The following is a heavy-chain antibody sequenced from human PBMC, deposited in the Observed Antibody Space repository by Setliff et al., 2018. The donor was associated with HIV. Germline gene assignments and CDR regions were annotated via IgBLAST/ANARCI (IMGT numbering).Heavy chain of an antibody. V-gene: IGHV3-23*01. CDR1: ELTFSNYA. Sequence: HPGGSLRLSCAASELTFSNYAMTWVRQAPGKGLEWVSSLSGSGGSTYYAASVQGRFTVSRDNAKNSLYLQMNSLRAEDTAFYYCARDCRVAAAVVLAFDIWGQGTMVTVSS. D-gene: IGHD6-13*01. J-gene: IGHJ3*02. CDR3: ARDCRVAAAVVLAFDI. CDR2: LSGSGGST.